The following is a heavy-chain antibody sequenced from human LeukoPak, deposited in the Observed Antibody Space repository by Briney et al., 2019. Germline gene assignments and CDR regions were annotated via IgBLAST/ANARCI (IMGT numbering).Heavy chain of an antibody. V-gene: IGHV3-74*01. CDR2: INTDGSST. Sequence: GGSLRLSCAASGFTFSSYWMHWVRQAPGKGLVWVSRINTDGSSTSYADSVKGRFTISRDNAKNTLYLQMNSLRAEDMAVYYCARVSLSLLYYDFWSGYYSNWGQGTLVTVSS. CDR3: ARVSLSLLYYDFWSGYYSN. J-gene: IGHJ4*02. CDR1: GFTFSSYW. D-gene: IGHD3-3*01.